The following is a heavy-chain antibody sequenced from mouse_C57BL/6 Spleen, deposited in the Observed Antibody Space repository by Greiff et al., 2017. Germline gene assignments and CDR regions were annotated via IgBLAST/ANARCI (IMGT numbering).Heavy chain of an antibody. J-gene: IGHJ1*03. D-gene: IGHD1-1*01. CDR3: ARSRYYGSSSYWYFDV. V-gene: IGHV1-53*01. Sequence: QVQLKQPGTELVKPGASVKLSCKASGYTFTSYWMHWVKQRPGQGLEWIGNINPSNGGTNYNEKFKSKATLTVDKSSSTAYMQLSSLTSEDSAVYYCARSRYYGSSSYWYFDVWGTGTTVTVSS. CDR1: GYTFTSYW. CDR2: INPSNGGT.